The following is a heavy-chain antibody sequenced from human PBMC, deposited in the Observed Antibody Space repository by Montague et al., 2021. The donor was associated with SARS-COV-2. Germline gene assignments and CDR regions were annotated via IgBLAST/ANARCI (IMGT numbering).Heavy chain of an antibody. CDR3: AGQRASSPFDH. V-gene: IGHV4-39*01. CDR2: IYYTEST. CDR1: GGSISTSTYY. Sequence: SETLSLTCTVSGGSISTSTYYWGWIRQPPGKGLEWIGSIYYTESTFYXPSLKSRVTISVDTSQNQFSLMLSSVTAADTAMYYCAGQRASSPFDHWGQGTLVTVSS. J-gene: IGHJ4*02. D-gene: IGHD6-13*01.